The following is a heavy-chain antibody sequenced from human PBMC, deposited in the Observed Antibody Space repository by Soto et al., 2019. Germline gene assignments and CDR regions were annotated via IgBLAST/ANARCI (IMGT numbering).Heavy chain of an antibody. V-gene: IGHV3-33*01. J-gene: IGHJ4*02. CDR3: ARYYYDSSGYYPL. CDR1: GFTFSSYG. CDR2: IWSDGSNK. Sequence: QVQLVESGGGVVQPGRSMRISCAATGFTFSSYGMHWVRQAPNKGLEWVAVIWSDGSNKYYADSMKGRFTISRDNSKNTLYLQMNSLRAEDTAVYYCARYYYDSSGYYPLCGQGTLVTVSS. D-gene: IGHD3-22*01.